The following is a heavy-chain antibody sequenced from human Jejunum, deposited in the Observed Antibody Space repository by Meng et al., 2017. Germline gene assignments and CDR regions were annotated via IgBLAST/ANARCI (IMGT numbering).Heavy chain of an antibody. CDR3: ARGDFWTGYQSYIYYFVMDV. J-gene: IGHJ6*01. CDR2: IVPGFGSP. D-gene: IGHD3/OR15-3a*01. V-gene: IGHV1-69*13. CDR1: GGTITNYG. Sequence: SVKVSCKASGGTITNYGVSWVRLAPGQGLEWMGGIVPGFGSPNYAQKFRDRVTITADESINTAYMELSSLRSEDTAEYYCARGDFWTGYQSYIYYFVMDVWGQGTTVTCSS.